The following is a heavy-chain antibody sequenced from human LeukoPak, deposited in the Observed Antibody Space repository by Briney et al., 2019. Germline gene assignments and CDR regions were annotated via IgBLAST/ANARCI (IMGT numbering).Heavy chain of an antibody. CDR2: IYYSGST. V-gene: IGHV4-59*08. CDR3: ARHEMSYGQWLTLDY. Sequence: SETLSLTCTVSGGSISNYYWSWVRHPPGKGLEGIGYIYYSGSTNYNPSLKSRVTISVESSRSQFYLTLTSVTAADTAVYFCARHEMSYGQWLTLDYWGQGTLATVSS. D-gene: IGHD6-19*01. CDR1: GGSISNYY. J-gene: IGHJ4*02.